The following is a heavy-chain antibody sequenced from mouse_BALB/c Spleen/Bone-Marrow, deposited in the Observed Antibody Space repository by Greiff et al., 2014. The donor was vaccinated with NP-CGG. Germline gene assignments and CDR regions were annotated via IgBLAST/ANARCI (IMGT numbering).Heavy chain of an antibody. J-gene: IGHJ2*01. CDR2: INPYNGAT. CDR1: GYTFTSYV. V-gene: IGHV1-14*01. CDR3: AREGVDYFDY. Sequence: VQLQQPGPELVKPRASVKMSCKASGYTFTSYVIHWVKQKPGQGLEWIGYINPYNGATKFNERFKGKATLTSDKSSSTAYMVLSSLTSEDSAVYYCAREGVDYFDYWGQGTTLTVSS.